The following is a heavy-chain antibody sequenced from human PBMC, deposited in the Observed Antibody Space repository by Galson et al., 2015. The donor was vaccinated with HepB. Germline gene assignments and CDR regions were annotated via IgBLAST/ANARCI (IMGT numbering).Heavy chain of an antibody. CDR2: IFYNGST. Sequence: LSLTCAVSGYSISSTTWWGWIRQPPGQGLEWIGSIFYNGSTYYNPSLKSRVTMSEDTSKNQFSLKLSSVTAVDTAVYYCARTRYSAYDWGSFYFMDLWGKGTTVTVSS. D-gene: IGHD5-12*01. CDR1: GYSISSTTW. V-gene: IGHV4-28*01. CDR3: ARTRYSAYDWGSFYFMDL. J-gene: IGHJ6*03.